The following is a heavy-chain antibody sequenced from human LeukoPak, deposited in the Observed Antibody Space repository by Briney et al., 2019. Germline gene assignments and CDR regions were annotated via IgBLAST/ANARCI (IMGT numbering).Heavy chain of an antibody. Sequence: GGSLRLSCAASGFTFSSYWMSWVRQAPGKGLEWVANIKQEGSEKYYVDSVKGRFTISRDNAKNSLYLQMNSLRAEDTAVYYCARLVEGSSWYQYYYYYYGMDVWGKGTTVTVSS. CDR1: GFTFSSYW. CDR3: ARLVEGSSWYQYYYYYYGMDV. CDR2: IKQEGSEK. V-gene: IGHV3-7*03. J-gene: IGHJ6*04. D-gene: IGHD6-13*01.